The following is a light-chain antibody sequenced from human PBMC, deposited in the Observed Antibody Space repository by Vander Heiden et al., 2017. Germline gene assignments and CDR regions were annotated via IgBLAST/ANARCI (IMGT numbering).Light chain of an antibody. Sequence: DIQMTQSPSSLSASVGDRVTITCRASQGISNYLAWYQQKPGKVPKLLIYAASTFRAGVPSRFSSGGSGADFTLTISRLQPEDVATYYCQRYSTAPTFGGGTKVEIK. J-gene: IGKJ4*02. CDR1: QGISNY. CDR2: AAS. CDR3: QRYSTAPT. V-gene: IGKV1-27*01.